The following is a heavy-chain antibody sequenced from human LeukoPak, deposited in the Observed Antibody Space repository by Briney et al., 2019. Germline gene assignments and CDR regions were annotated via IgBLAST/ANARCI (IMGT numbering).Heavy chain of an antibody. V-gene: IGHV3-21*01. CDR3: ARLHAARFDY. Sequence: PGGSLRLSCAASGFTFSSFNMNWVRQAPGKAMEWVSSITSSGTHIFYADSVRGRFTISRDNAKNSLYLQMNSLRAEDTAVYYCARLHAARFDYWGQGTLVTVSS. J-gene: IGHJ4*02. CDR1: GFTFSSFN. D-gene: IGHD2-2*01. CDR2: ITSSGTHI.